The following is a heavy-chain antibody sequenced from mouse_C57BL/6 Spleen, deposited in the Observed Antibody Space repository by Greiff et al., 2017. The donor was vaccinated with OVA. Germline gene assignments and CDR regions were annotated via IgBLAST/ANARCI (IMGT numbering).Heavy chain of an antibody. J-gene: IGHJ3*01. CDR1: GYTFTSYW. D-gene: IGHD1-1*01. CDR2: IDPSDSYT. CDR3: ARHLRSFAY. Sequence: QVQLQQPGAELVKPGASVKLSCKASGYTFTSYWMQWVKRRPGRGLEWIGEIDPSDSYTNYNQKFKGKATLTVDTSSSTAYMQLSSLTSEDSAVYYCARHLRSFAYWGQGTLVTVSA. V-gene: IGHV1-50*01.